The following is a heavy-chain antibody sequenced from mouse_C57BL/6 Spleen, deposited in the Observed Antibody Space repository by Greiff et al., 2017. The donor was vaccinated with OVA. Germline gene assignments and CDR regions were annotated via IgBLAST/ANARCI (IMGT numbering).Heavy chain of an antibody. CDR2: ISDGGSYT. V-gene: IGHV5-4*01. CDR3: ARDRGDPFAY. D-gene: IGHD3-1*01. CDR1: GFTFSSYA. J-gene: IGHJ3*01. Sequence: EVKLVESGGGLVKPGGSLKLSCAASGFTFSSYAMSWVRQTPEKRLEWVATISDGGSYTYYPDNVKGRFTISRDNAKNNLYLQMSHLKSEDTAMYYCARDRGDPFAYRGQGTLVTVSA.